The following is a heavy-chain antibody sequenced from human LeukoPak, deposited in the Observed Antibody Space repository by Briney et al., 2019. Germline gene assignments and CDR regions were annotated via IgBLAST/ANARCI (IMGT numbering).Heavy chain of an antibody. J-gene: IGHJ4*02. CDR1: GFTFSSYA. D-gene: IGHD1-26*01. CDR2: ISSNGDST. CDR3: VKVSSTVGATYFDY. Sequence: GGSLRLSCAASGFTFSSYAMHWVRQAPGKGLEYVSAISSNGDSTYYANSVKGRFTISRDNSKNTLYFQMSSLRADDTAVYYCVKVSSTVGATYFDYWGQGTLVTVSS. V-gene: IGHV3-64D*06.